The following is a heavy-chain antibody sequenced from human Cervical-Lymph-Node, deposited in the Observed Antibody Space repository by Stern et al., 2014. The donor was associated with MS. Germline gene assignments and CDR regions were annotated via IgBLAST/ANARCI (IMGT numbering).Heavy chain of an antibody. CDR2: IYHNGNT. Sequence: QVQLQASGPGLVKPSETLSLTCTVSGGSIGRYYWRWVRQPPGKSLEWIGYIYHNGNTNYNPSLKSRVSMSVDTSKNQFSLNLTSVTAADTAVYYCTRDGRSSLSEYFQTWGQGSLVTVSS. CDR1: GGSIGRYY. D-gene: IGHD6-6*01. CDR3: TRDGRSSLSEYFQT. J-gene: IGHJ1*01. V-gene: IGHV4-59*01.